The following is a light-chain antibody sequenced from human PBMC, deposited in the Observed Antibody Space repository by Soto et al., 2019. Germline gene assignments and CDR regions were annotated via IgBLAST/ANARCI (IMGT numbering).Light chain of an antibody. Sequence: QSGLTQPASVSGSPGQSITISCTGTSSDVGSYNLVSWYQQHPGKAPKLMIYEGSKRPSGVSNRFSGSKSGNTASLTISGLQADDEADYYCCSYAGSSTYVFGTGTRSPS. CDR3: CSYAGSSTYV. CDR1: SSDVGSYNL. J-gene: IGLJ1*01. CDR2: EGS. V-gene: IGLV2-23*01.